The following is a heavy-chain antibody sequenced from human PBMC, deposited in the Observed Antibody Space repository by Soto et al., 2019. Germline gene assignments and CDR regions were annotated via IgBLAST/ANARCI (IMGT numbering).Heavy chain of an antibody. D-gene: IGHD4-17*01. J-gene: IGHJ4*02. CDR1: GGTFSSYA. CDR3: ARAMTTVAYFDY. Sequence: QVQLVQSGAEVTKPGSSVKVSCKASGGTFSSYAISWVRQAPGQGLEWMGGIIPIFGTANYAQKFQGRVTMTADESTSTAYMALSSLRSEDTAVYYWARAMTTVAYFDYWGQGPLVTVAS. CDR2: IIPIFGTA. V-gene: IGHV1-69*12.